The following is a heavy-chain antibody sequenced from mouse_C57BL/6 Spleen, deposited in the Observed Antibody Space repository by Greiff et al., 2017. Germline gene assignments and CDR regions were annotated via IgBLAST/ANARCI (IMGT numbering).Heavy chain of an antibody. CDR2: ISSGSSTI. CDR3: ARQGYDGAWFAY. CDR1: GFTFSDYG. Sequence: EVKLMESGGGLVKPGGSLKLSCAASGFTFSDYGMHWVRQAPEKGLEWVAYISSGSSTIYYADTVKGRFTISRDNAKNTLFLQMTSLRSEDTAMYYCARQGYDGAWFAYWGQGTLGTVSA. V-gene: IGHV5-17*01. D-gene: IGHD2-2*01. J-gene: IGHJ3*01.